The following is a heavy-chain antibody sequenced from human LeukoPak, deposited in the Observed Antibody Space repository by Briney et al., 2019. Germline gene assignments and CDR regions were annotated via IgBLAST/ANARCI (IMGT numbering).Heavy chain of an antibody. CDR1: GLNFSSRW. V-gene: IGHV3-7*03. CDR2: IKEDGSEK. D-gene: IGHD6-19*01. J-gene: IGHJ4*02. CDR3: ARDFGTGNSAWNPFGH. Sequence: GGSLRLSCAASGLNFSSRWMNWVRQAPGQGLEWVASIKEDGSEKHYVDSVKGRFTISRDNGKNSLYLQMNSLRAEDTAVYYCARDFGTGNSAWNPFGHWGQGILVTVSS.